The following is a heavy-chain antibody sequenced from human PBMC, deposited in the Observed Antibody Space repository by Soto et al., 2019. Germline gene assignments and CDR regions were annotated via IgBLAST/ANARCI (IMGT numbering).Heavy chain of an antibody. CDR3: ARGYCTNGVCYTTFGYFDY. D-gene: IGHD2-8*01. J-gene: IGHJ4*02. V-gene: IGHV1-18*04. CDR1: CYTFTSYG. CDR2: ISAYNGNT. Sequence: AASVKVSCKASCYTFTSYGISCVRQAPGQGLEWMGWISAYNGNTNYAQKLQGRVTMTTDTSTSTAYMELRSLRSDDTAVYYCARGYCTNGVCYTTFGYFDYWGQGTLVTVSS.